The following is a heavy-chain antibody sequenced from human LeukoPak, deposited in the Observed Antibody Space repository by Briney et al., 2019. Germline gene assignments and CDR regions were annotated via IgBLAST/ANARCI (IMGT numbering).Heavy chain of an antibody. CDR2: IWHDGNNK. J-gene: IGHJ4*02. V-gene: IGHV3-33*01. CDR1: GFAFSTQG. Sequence: GGSLRLCCATSGFAFSTQGMHWVRQAPGKGLEWVAAIWHDGNNKYYVDSVKGRFTISRDNSKNTVYLQMNSLRVEDTAVYYCARDSGDSSGYYPGYWGQGTLVTVSS. CDR3: ARDSGDSSGYYPGY. D-gene: IGHD3-22*01.